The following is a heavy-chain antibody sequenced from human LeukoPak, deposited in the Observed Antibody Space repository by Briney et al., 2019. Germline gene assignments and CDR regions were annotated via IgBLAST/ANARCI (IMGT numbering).Heavy chain of an antibody. Sequence: SETLSLTCTVSGGSIRSYYWSWIRQPPGKGLEWIGYIYYSGSTNYNPSLKSRVTMSVDTSKNQFSLKLSSVTAADTAVYYCARDWHGSGRAHSFGPWGQGTLVTVSS. J-gene: IGHJ5*02. V-gene: IGHV4-59*01. CDR1: GGSIRSYY. CDR3: ARDWHGSGRAHSFGP. CDR2: IYYSGST. D-gene: IGHD3-10*01.